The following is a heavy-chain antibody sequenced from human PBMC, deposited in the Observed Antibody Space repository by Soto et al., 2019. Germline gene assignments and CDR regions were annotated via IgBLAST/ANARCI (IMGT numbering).Heavy chain of an antibody. CDR3: ARGGYYDSSGYCCFDY. CDR2: IYYSGST. Sequence: PSETLSLTCTVSGGSISSGGYYWSWIRQHPGKGLEWIGYIYYSGSTYYNPSLKSRVTISVDTSKNQFSLKLSSVTAADTAVYYCARGGYYDSSGYCCFDYWGQGTLVTVSS. CDR1: GGSISSGGYY. D-gene: IGHD3-22*01. J-gene: IGHJ4*02. V-gene: IGHV4-31*03.